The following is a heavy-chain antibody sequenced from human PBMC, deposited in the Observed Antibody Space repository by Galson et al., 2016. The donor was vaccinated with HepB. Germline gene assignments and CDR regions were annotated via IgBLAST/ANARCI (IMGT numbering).Heavy chain of an antibody. CDR2: TYYRSKWYN. V-gene: IGHV6-1*01. D-gene: IGHD6-6*01. CDR1: GDSVSSNSAT. J-gene: IGHJ6*02. CDR3: ARQYSSSSFYYGMDV. Sequence: CAISGDSVSSNSATWNWIRQSPSRGLEWLGRTYYRSKWYNDYAVSVKSRVTISPDTSTNQFSLRLNSVTPEDTAVYYCARQYSSSSFYYGMDVWGQGTTVTVSS.